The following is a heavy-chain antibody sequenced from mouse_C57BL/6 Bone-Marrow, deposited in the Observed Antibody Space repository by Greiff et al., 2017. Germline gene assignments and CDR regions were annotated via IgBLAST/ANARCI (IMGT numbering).Heavy chain of an antibody. CDR1: GYTFTSYW. CDR2: IDPSDSYT. Sequence: VQLQQPGAELVIPGASVKLSCKASGYTFTSYWMHWVKQRPGQGLEWIGEIDPSDSYTNYNQKFKGKSTLTVDKSSSTAYMQLSSLTSEDSAVYYCARRRFCFRTLDYWGQGTTLTVSS. V-gene: IGHV1-69*01. J-gene: IGHJ2*01. CDR3: ARRRFCFRTLDY.